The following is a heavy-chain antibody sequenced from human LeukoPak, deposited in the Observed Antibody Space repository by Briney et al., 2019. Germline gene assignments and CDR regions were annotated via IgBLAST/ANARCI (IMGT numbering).Heavy chain of an antibody. V-gene: IGHV4-30-4*01. Sequence: PSETLSLTCTVSGGSISSGDYYWSWIRQPPGKGLEWIGYIYYSGSTYYNPSLKCRVTISVDTSKNQFSLKLSSVTAADTAVYYCAREYLVAAGYDYWGQGTLVTVSS. D-gene: IGHD5-12*01. CDR1: GGSISSGDYY. CDR2: IYYSGST. J-gene: IGHJ4*02. CDR3: AREYLVAAGYDY.